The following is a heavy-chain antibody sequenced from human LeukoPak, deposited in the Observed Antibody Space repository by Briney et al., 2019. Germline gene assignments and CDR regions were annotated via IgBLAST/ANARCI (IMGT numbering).Heavy chain of an antibody. Sequence: ASVKVSCKASGYTFTGYYMHWVRQAPGQGLEWMGWINPNSGGTNCAQKFQGRVTMTRDTSISTAYMELSGLRSDDTAVYYCARDGPRTVTGIDYWGQGTLVTVSS. V-gene: IGHV1-2*02. CDR1: GYTFTGYY. CDR3: ARDGPRTVTGIDY. D-gene: IGHD4-17*01. J-gene: IGHJ4*02. CDR2: INPNSGGT.